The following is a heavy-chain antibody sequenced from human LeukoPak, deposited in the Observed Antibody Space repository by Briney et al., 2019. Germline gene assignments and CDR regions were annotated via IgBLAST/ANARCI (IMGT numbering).Heavy chain of an antibody. J-gene: IGHJ4*02. V-gene: IGHV4-39*07. Sequence: YMSWIRQSPGKGLEWIASIYSSGNTHSNPSLKSRVSISVDTSKSQLSLKLTSVTAADTAVFYCARDRIVADGTRFFDYWGQGTLVTVSS. CDR3: ARDRIVADGTRFFDY. CDR2: IYSSGNT. CDR1: Y. D-gene: IGHD6-13*01.